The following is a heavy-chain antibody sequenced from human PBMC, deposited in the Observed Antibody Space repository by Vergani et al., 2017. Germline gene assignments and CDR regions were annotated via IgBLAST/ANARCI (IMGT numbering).Heavy chain of an antibody. CDR1: GFTFSSYG. D-gene: IGHD2-15*01. CDR3: AKGGDIVVRRWFDP. Sequence: QVQLVESGGGVVQPGRSLRLSCAASGFTFSSYGMHWVRQAPGKGLEWVAVISYDGSNKYYADSVKGRFTISRDNSKNTLYLQMNSLRAEDTAVYYCAKGGDIVVRRWFDPWGQGTLVTVSS. J-gene: IGHJ5*02. CDR2: ISYDGSNK. V-gene: IGHV3-30*18.